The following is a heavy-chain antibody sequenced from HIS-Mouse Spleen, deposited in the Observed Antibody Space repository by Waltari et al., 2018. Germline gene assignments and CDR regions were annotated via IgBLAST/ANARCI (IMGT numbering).Heavy chain of an antibody. V-gene: IGHV4-39*07. CDR1: GGSIRSTSSY. CDR2: IYYSGST. J-gene: IGHJ3*02. CDR3: ARAPTGFLEWFDAFDI. D-gene: IGHD3-3*01. Sequence: QLQLQESGPGLVKPSETLCLTCTVSGGSIRSTSSYWGWIRQPPGKGLEWIGSIYYSGSTYYNPSLKSRVTISVDTSKNQFSLKLSSVTAEDTAVYYCARAPTGFLEWFDAFDIWGQGTMVTVSS.